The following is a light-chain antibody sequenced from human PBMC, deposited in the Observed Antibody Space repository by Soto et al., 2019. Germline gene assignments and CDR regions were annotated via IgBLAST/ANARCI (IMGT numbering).Light chain of an antibody. CDR2: DAS. CDR3: KQRSNWPPLT. Sequence: EIVLTQSPATLSLSPGERATLSCRASQSVSSYLAWYQQKPGQAPRLLIYDASNRATGIPARFSGSGSGTDFPLTNSSLEPEDFAVYYCKQRSNWPPLTFGGGTQVEIK. V-gene: IGKV3-11*01. J-gene: IGKJ4*01. CDR1: QSVSSY.